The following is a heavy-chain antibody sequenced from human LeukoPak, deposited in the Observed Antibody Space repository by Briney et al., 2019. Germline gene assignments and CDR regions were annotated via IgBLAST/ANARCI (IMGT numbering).Heavy chain of an antibody. Sequence: PGGSLTLSCAASGFTFSSYGMHWVRQAPGKGLEWVAFIRYDGSNKYYADSVKGRFTISRDNSKDTLYRQMNSLRAEDTAVYYCAKDHRRWLRPVNWFDPWGQGTLVTVSS. V-gene: IGHV3-30*02. J-gene: IGHJ5*02. CDR1: GFTFSSYG. CDR3: AKDHRRWLRPVNWFDP. CDR2: IRYDGSNK. D-gene: IGHD5-12*01.